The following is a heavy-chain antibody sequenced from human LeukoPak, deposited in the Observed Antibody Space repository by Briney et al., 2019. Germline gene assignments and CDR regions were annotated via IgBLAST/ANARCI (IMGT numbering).Heavy chain of an antibody. CDR2: ISGSGGST. Sequence: GGSLRLSCAASGFTFSSYVMSWVRQAPGKGLEWVSAISGSGGSTYYADSVKGRFTISRDNSRNTLYLQMNSLRAEDTAVYYCAKGYSSGYYYFDYWGQGTLVTVSS. D-gene: IGHD3-22*01. CDR1: GFTFSSYV. J-gene: IGHJ4*02. CDR3: AKGYSSGYYYFDY. V-gene: IGHV3-23*01.